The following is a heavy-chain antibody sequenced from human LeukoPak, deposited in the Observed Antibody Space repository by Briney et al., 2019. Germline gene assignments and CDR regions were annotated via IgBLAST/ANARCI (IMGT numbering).Heavy chain of an antibody. V-gene: IGHV1-46*01. CDR1: GYTFTSYY. CDR3: ARVGAIAVAATSAFDI. D-gene: IGHD6-19*01. J-gene: IGHJ3*02. CDR2: INPSGGST. Sequence: ASVKVSCKASGYTFTSYYMHWVRQAPGQGLEWIGIINPSGGSTSYAQKFQGRVTMTRDTSTSTVYVELSSLRSEDTAVYYCARVGAIAVAATSAFDIWGQGTMVTVSS.